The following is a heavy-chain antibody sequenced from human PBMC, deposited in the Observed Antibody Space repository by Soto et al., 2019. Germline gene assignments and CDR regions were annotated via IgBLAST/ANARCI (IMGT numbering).Heavy chain of an antibody. Sequence: QVQLQESGPGLVKPSETLSLTCTVSGGSISSYYWSWIRQPPGKGLEWIGYFYYSGGTNYNPSLKSRVTISVDTSKNQFSLKLSSVTAADTAVYYCARRHGYTFDYWGQGTLVTVSS. J-gene: IGHJ4*02. CDR3: ARRHGYTFDY. V-gene: IGHV4-59*08. D-gene: IGHD3-16*02. CDR1: GGSISSYY. CDR2: FYYSGGT.